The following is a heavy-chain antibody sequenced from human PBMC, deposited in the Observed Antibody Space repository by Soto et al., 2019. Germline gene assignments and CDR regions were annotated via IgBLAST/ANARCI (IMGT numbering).Heavy chain of an antibody. Sequence: SVKVSCKASGDTFSTFAISWVRQAPGQGLEWMGGIIPIFGTPDYAQHFPGRVTISADESTKTAYLELSSLRPEDTAVYYCARSPGITGTRASQYAMDVWGQGTTVTVSS. V-gene: IGHV1-69*13. J-gene: IGHJ6*02. CDR1: GDTFSTFA. CDR2: IIPIFGTP. CDR3: ARSPGITGTRASQYAMDV. D-gene: IGHD1-20*01.